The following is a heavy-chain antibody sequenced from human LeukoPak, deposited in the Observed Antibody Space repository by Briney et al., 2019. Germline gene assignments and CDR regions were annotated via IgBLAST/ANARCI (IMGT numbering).Heavy chain of an antibody. CDR1: GFTFSSYE. CDR3: ARGSQLELPGHDY. J-gene: IGHJ4*02. CDR2: INHSGST. V-gene: IGHV4-34*01. Sequence: GSLRLSCAASGFTFSSYEMNWVRQAPGKGLEWIGEINHSGSTNYNPSLKSRVTISVDTSKNQFSLKLSSVTAADTAVYYCARGSQLELPGHDYWGQGTLVTVSS. D-gene: IGHD1-7*01.